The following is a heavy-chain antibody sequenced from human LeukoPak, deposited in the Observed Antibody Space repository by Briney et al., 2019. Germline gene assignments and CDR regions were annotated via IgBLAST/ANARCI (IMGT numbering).Heavy chain of an antibody. CDR2: IGSSGSTV. CDR3: ARDTLLYADSPDAFDM. J-gene: IGHJ3*02. D-gene: IGHD4-17*01. CDR1: GFSFSSYE. V-gene: IGHV3-48*03. Sequence: GGSLRLSCAASGFSFSSYEMNWVRQAPGKGLEWVSYIGSSGSTVYYADSVKGRFTISRDNAKNSLYLQMNSLRDEDTAVYYCARDTLLYADSPDAFDMWGQGTMVTVPS.